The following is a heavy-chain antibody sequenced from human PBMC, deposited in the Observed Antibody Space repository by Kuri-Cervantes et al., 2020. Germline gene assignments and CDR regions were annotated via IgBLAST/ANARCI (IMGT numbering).Heavy chain of an antibody. V-gene: IGHV3-33*01. D-gene: IGHD2-15*01. Sequence: GESLKISCAASGFTFSSYGMHWVRQAPGKGLEWVAVIWYDGSNKYYADSVKGRFTISRDNSKNTLYLQMNSLRAEDTAVYYCATALGYCSGGSCREDDYWGQGTLVTVSS. CDR3: ATALGYCSGGSCREDDY. CDR1: GFTFSSYG. CDR2: IWYDGSNK. J-gene: IGHJ4*02.